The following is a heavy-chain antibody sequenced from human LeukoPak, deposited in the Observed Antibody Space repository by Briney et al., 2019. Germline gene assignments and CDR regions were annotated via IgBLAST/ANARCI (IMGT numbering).Heavy chain of an antibody. D-gene: IGHD6-13*01. Sequence: PSETLSLTCSVSGGSISSSSSYWGWIRQPPGKGLEWIGSIYYSGSSFDNPALKSRVTISVDTSKNQFSLNLTSVTAADTAVYYCARGGSWYGYLQHWGQGTLVTVSS. J-gene: IGHJ1*01. CDR1: GGSISSSSSY. CDR3: ARGGSWYGYLQH. CDR2: IYYSGSS. V-gene: IGHV4-39*07.